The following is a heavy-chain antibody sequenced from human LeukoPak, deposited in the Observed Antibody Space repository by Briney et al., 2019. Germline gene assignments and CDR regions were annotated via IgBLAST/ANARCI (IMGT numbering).Heavy chain of an antibody. CDR1: GGSFSGYY. Sequence: PSETLSLTCAVYGGSFSGYYWSWIRQPPGKGLEWIGEINHSGSTNYNPSLKSRVTISVDTSKNQFSLKLSSVTAADTAVYYCARENYYGSGSYSTLIYYYGMDVWGQGTTVTVSS. D-gene: IGHD3-10*01. V-gene: IGHV4-34*01. J-gene: IGHJ6*02. CDR3: ARENYYGSGSYSTLIYYYGMDV. CDR2: INHSGST.